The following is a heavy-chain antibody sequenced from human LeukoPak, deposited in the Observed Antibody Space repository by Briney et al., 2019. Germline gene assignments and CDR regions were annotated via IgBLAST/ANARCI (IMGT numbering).Heavy chain of an antibody. V-gene: IGHV3-21*01. D-gene: IGHD1-26*01. J-gene: IGHJ5*02. CDR3: ARSQSGWFDP. Sequence: GGSLRLSCAASGFTFSNAWMNWVRRAPGKGLEWVSSISSSSSYIYYADSVKGRFTISRDNAKNSLYLQMNSLRAEDTAVYYCARSQSGWFDPWGQGTLVTVSS. CDR2: ISSSSSYI. CDR1: GFTFSNAW.